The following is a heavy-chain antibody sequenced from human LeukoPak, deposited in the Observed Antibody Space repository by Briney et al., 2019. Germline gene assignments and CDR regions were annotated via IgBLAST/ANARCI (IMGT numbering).Heavy chain of an antibody. J-gene: IGHJ4*02. D-gene: IGHD5-12*01. CDR3: ARTGVVATSYFFDY. CDR2: IYTSGST. Sequence: PSETLSLTCSVSGGSISSYYWSWIRQPAGKGLEYIGRIYTSGSTNYNPSLRSRVTMSVDTSKNQFSLKLTSVTAADTAVYYCARTGVVATSYFFDYWGQGILVTVSS. CDR1: GGSISSYY. V-gene: IGHV4-4*07.